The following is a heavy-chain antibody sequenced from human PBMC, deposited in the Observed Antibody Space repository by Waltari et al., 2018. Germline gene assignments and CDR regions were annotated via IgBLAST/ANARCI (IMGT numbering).Heavy chain of an antibody. J-gene: IGHJ4*02. CDR1: GFTFSSYE. V-gene: IGHV3-48*03. D-gene: IGHD5-12*01. CDR3: AREGGYSGWERWIDY. CDR2: ISSSGSTI. Sequence: EVQLVESGGGLVQPGGSLRLSCAASGFTFSSYEMNWVRQAPGKGLEWVSYISSSGSTIYYADSVKGRFTISRDNAKNSLYLQMNSLRAEDTAVYYCAREGGYSGWERWIDYWGQGTLVTVSS.